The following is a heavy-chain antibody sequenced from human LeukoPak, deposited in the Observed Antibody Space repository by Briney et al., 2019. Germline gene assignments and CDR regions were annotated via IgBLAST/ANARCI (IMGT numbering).Heavy chain of an antibody. CDR3: ASGSGSYYVPYLDY. D-gene: IGHD3-10*01. V-gene: IGHV4-59*01. CDR2: IYYSGST. CDR1: GGSISSYY. Sequence: SETLCLTCTVSGGSISSYYWSWIRQPPGKGLEWIGYIYYSGSTNYNPSLKSRVTISVDTSKNQFSLKLSSVTAADTAVYYCASGSGSYYVPYLDYWGQGTLVTVSS. J-gene: IGHJ4*02.